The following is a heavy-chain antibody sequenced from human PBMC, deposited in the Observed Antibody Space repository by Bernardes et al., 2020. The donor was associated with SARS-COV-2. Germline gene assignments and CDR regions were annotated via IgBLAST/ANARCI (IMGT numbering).Heavy chain of an antibody. CDR2: IIPIFGTA. D-gene: IGHD2-2*01. CDR3: ARGGWNAGYCSSTICYGWFDP. J-gene: IGHJ5*02. Sequence: SVKVSCKASGGTFSSYAISWVRQAPGQGLEWMGGIIPIFGTANYAQKFQGRVTITADESTSTAYMELSSLRSEDTAVYYCARGGWNAGYCSSTICYGWFDPWGQGTLVTVSS. CDR1: GGTFSSYA. V-gene: IGHV1-69*13.